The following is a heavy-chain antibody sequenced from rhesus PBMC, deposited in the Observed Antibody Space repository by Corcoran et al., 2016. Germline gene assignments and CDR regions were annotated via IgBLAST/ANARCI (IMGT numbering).Heavy chain of an antibody. D-gene: IGHD1-44*02. Sequence: QLQLQESGPGLVKPSETLSLTCAVSGYSISSGYGWSWIRQPPGKGLQWIGYISYSGSTSYHPALKSRVTISRDTSKNQFSLKLSSVTAADTAVYYCARDGAWTPRDYWGQGVLVTVSS. CDR3: ARDGAWTPRDY. J-gene: IGHJ4*01. CDR1: GYSISSGYG. V-gene: IGHV4-122*02. CDR2: ISYSGST.